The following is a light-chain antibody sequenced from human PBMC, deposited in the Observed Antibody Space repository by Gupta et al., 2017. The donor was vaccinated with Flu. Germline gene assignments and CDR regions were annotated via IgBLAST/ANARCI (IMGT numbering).Light chain of an antibody. J-gene: IGLJ2*01. CDR1: RSDVGGYKY. V-gene: IGLV2-14*01. CDR2: EVS. Sequence: QSALTQPASVSASPGQPITISCTGTRSDVGGYKYVSWYQQHPGKAPKLMIFEVSNRPSGVSNRFSGSKSGNTASLTISGLQAEDEADYYCSSYTITNTLVVFGGGTKLTVL. CDR3: SSYTITNTLVV.